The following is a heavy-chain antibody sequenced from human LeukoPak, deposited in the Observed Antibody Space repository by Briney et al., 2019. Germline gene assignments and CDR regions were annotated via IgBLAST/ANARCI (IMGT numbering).Heavy chain of an antibody. V-gene: IGHV1-2*02. CDR1: GYTFTGYY. J-gene: IGHJ4*02. D-gene: IGHD1-26*01. CDR3: ARDRGGSYLGFDY. Sequence: GASVKVSCKASGYTFTGYYMHWVRQAPGQGLEWMGWINPNSGGTNYAQKFQGRVTITRDTSISTAYMELSRLRSDDTAVYYCARDRGGSYLGFDYWGQGTLITVSS. CDR2: INPNSGGT.